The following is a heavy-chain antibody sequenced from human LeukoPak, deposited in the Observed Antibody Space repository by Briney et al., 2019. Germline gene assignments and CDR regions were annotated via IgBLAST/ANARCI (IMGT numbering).Heavy chain of an antibody. Sequence: ASVKVSCKASGYTFTSYGISWVRQAPGQGLDWMGWISAYNGNTNYAQKLQGRVTMTTDTSTSTAYMELRSLRSDDTAVYYCARDAEYYYDSSGYYYYYGMDVWGQGTTVTVSS. D-gene: IGHD3-22*01. CDR3: ARDAEYYYDSSGYYYYYGMDV. CDR1: GYTFTSYG. J-gene: IGHJ6*02. V-gene: IGHV1-18*01. CDR2: ISAYNGNT.